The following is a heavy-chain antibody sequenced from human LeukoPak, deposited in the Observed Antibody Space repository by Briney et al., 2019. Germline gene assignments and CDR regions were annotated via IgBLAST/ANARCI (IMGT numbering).Heavy chain of an antibody. CDR3: AKEAQRYFDWSNWFDP. CDR1: GFTFSSYE. D-gene: IGHD3-9*01. J-gene: IGHJ5*02. CDR2: ISSSGSTI. Sequence: SGGSLRLSCAASGFTFSSYEMNWVRQAPGKGLEWVSYISSSGSTIYYADSVKGRFTISRDNAKNSLYLQVNSLRDEDTAVYYCAKEAQRYFDWSNWFDPWGQGTLVTVSS. V-gene: IGHV3-48*03.